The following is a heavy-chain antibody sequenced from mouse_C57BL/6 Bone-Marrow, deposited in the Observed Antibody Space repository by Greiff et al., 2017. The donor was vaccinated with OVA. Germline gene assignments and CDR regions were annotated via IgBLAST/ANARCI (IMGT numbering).Heavy chain of an antibody. CDR3: ARGGYPFNY. CDR1: GYTFTSYN. D-gene: IGHD2-14*01. Sequence: LQESGAELVRPGASVKMSCKASGYTFTSYNMHWVKQIPRQGLEWIGAIYPGNGDTSYTQKFKGKATLTVDKSSSTAYMQLSSLTSEDSAVYFCARGGYPFNYWGQGTTLTVSS. CDR2: IYPGNGDT. J-gene: IGHJ2*01. V-gene: IGHV1-12*01.